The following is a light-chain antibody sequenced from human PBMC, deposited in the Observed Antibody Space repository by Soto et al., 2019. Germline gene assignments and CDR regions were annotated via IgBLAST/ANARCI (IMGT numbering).Light chain of an antibody. V-gene: IGLV7-46*01. CDR2: DTN. J-gene: IGLJ3*02. CDR1: VGAVTSGHY. Sequence: QAVVTQEPSLTVSPGGTVTLTCGSSVGAVTSGHYPYWFQQNPGQAPRTLIYDTNNKHSWTPARFSGSLLGGKAALTLSGAQPEDEADYYCLLFYSGACVFCGGTKLTVL. CDR3: LLFYSGACV.